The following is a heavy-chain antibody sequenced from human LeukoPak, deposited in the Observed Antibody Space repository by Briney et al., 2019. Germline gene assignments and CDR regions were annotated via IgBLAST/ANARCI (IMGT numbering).Heavy chain of an antibody. Sequence: PRGSLRLSCFASGFTLTGHYMSWIRQAPGKGPEWVSYISSGSYSKYYADSVKGRFTISRDNTNNSLYLEMNSLRVEDTGFYYCARGKRTFDPLGQGTLVTVSS. CDR3: ARGKRTFDP. V-gene: IGHV3-11*01. J-gene: IGHJ5*02. CDR2: ISSGSYSK. CDR1: GFTLTGHY.